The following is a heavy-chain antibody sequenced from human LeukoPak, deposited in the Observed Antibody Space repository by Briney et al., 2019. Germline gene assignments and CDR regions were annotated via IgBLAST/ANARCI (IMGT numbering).Heavy chain of an antibody. Sequence: SETLSLTCTVSGGSISSGGYYWSWIRQPPGKGLEWFGYIYHSGSPYYNPSLKSRVTISVDRSKNQFSLKLSSVTAADTAVYYCARVNMHDINYDSSVVYFDYWGQGTLVTVSS. J-gene: IGHJ4*02. CDR2: IYHSGSP. CDR3: ARVNMHDINYDSSVVYFDY. D-gene: IGHD3-22*01. V-gene: IGHV4-30-2*01. CDR1: GGSISSGGYY.